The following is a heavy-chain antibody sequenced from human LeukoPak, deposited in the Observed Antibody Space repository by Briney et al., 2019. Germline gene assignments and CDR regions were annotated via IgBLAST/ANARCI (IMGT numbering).Heavy chain of an antibody. Sequence: QSGGSLRLSCAASGFTFSSYAMSWVRQAPGKGLEWVSAISGSGGSTYYADSVKGRFTISRDNSKNTLYLQMNSLRAEDTAVYYCAKDRAYYYDSSGYSAFDIWGQGTMVTVSS. CDR3: AKDRAYYYDSSGYSAFDI. V-gene: IGHV3-23*01. J-gene: IGHJ3*02. CDR2: ISGSGGST. CDR1: GFTFSSYA. D-gene: IGHD3-22*01.